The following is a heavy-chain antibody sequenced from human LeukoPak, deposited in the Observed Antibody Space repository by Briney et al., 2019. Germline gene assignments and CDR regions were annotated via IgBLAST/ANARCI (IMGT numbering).Heavy chain of an antibody. CDR2: ISSSGSTI. J-gene: IGHJ4*02. CDR1: GFTFSSFE. Sequence: GGSLRLSCAASGFTFSSFEMNWVRQAPGKGLEWVSYISSSGSTIYYADSVKGRFTISRDNAKNSLYLQMNSLRAEDTAVYYCARDYGGSSPFDYWGQGTLVTVSS. CDR3: ARDYGGSSPFDY. V-gene: IGHV3-48*03. D-gene: IGHD4-23*01.